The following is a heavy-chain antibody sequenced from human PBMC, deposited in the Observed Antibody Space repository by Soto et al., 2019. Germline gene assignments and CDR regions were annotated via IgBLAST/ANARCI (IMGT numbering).Heavy chain of an antibody. CDR2: TRNKANSYTT. CDR1: GFTFRDHY. D-gene: IGHD5-18*01. J-gene: IGHJ4*02. Sequence: GGSLRLSCAASGFTFRDHYMDWVRQAPGKGLEWVGRTRNKANSYTTEYAASVKGRFTISRDDSKNSLYLQMNSLKTEDTAVYYCARLRSYSYDYWGQGTLVTVSS. V-gene: IGHV3-72*01. CDR3: ARLRSYSYDY.